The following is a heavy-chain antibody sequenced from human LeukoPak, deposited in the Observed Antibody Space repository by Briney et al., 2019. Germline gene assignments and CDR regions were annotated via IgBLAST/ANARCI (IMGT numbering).Heavy chain of an antibody. Sequence: GGSLRLSCAASGLSFRSYSMTWVRQAPGKGLDWVSVISDGGGDIHYSDSVKGRFTISRDNSKNTLYLEMSSLRAEDTAVYYCARKYASGTYPDDYWGQGTLVTVSS. J-gene: IGHJ4*02. CDR2: ISDGGGDI. V-gene: IGHV3-23*01. CDR3: ARKYASGTYPDDY. CDR1: GLSFRSYS. D-gene: IGHD3-10*01.